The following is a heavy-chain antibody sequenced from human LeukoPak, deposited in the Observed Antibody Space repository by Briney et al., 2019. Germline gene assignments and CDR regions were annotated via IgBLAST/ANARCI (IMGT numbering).Heavy chain of an antibody. J-gene: IGHJ4*02. Sequence: SETLSLTCTVSGGSVSSSSYYWGWIRQPPGKGLEWIGSIYYSGSTYYNPSLKSRVTISVDTSKNQFSLKLSSVTAADTAVYYCAIDVGATFDYWGQGTLVTVSS. CDR2: IYYSGST. CDR3: AIDVGATFDY. CDR1: GGSVSSSSYY. V-gene: IGHV4-39*02. D-gene: IGHD1-26*01.